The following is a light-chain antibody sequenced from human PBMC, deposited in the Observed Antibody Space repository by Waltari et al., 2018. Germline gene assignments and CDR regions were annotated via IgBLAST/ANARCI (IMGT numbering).Light chain of an antibody. V-gene: IGLV3-1*01. Sequence: SYDLTQPPSVSVSPGQIATITCSGDKLGDKYVFWYQQKPGQSPVLVLYQDAKRPSGIPARFSGSNSGNTATLTIRMTQPMDEADYYCQVWDTTRGFYGSGTKVTVL. J-gene: IGLJ1*01. CDR3: QVWDTTRGF. CDR1: KLGDKY. CDR2: QDA.